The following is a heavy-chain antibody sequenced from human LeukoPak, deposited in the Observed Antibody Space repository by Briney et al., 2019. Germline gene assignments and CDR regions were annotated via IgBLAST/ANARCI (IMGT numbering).Heavy chain of an antibody. Sequence: GASVKVSCKVSGGTFSSYAISWVRQAPGQGLEWMGGIIPIFGTANYAQKFQGRVTITADESTSTAYMELSSLRSEDTAVYYCAAPSITMVRGPANYGMDVWGQGTTVTVSS. D-gene: IGHD3-10*01. J-gene: IGHJ6*02. CDR3: AAPSITMVRGPANYGMDV. CDR1: GGTFSSYA. CDR2: IIPIFGTA. V-gene: IGHV1-69*13.